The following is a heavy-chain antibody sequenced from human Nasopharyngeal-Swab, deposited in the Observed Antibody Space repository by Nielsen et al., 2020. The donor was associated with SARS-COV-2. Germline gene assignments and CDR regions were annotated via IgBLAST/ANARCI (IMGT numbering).Heavy chain of an antibody. CDR1: GYTFTSYD. V-gene: IGHV1-8*01. J-gene: IGHJ1*01. Sequence: ASVQVSCKASGYTFTSYDINWVRQAPGHGLEWLGRTQLNNAKTVYAQKFQGRVTLTWNNSITTAYMRLSGLRSDDTAVYYCARMMAGYDGYLQNWGQGTLVTVSS. CDR2: TQLNNAKT. D-gene: IGHD2-2*03. CDR3: ARMMAGYDGYLQN.